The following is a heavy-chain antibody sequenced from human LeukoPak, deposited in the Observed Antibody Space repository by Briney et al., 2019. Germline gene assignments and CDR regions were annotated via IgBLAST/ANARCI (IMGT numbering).Heavy chain of an antibody. CDR2: INPNSGGT. V-gene: IGHV1-2*02. CDR3: ANGSGLYSPDY. D-gene: IGHD3-3*01. Sequence: ASVKVSCKASGYTFTANYLHWVRQAPGQGLEWMGWINPNSGGTNHAQMFQGRVTMTRDTSISTAYMELSRLTSDDTAVYYCANGSGLYSPDYWGQGTLVTVSS. J-gene: IGHJ4*02. CDR1: GYTFTANY.